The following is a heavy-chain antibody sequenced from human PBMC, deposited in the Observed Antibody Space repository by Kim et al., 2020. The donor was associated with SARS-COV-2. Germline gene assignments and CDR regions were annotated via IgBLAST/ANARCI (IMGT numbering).Heavy chain of an antibody. CDR2: ISGSGGST. CDR1: GFTFSSYA. V-gene: IGHV3-23*01. Sequence: GGSLRLSCAASGFTFSSYAMSWVRQAPGKGLEWVSAISGSGGSTYYADSVKGRFTISRDNSKNTLYLQMNSLRAEDTAVYYCAKDYFDIIVLMVYAISCYFDYWGQGTLVTVSS. CDR3: AKDYFDIIVLMVYAISCYFDY. D-gene: IGHD2-8*01. J-gene: IGHJ4*02.